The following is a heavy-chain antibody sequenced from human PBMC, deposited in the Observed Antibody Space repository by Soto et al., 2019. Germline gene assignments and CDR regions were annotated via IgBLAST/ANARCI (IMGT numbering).Heavy chain of an antibody. CDR1: GGSISSSNW. CDR3: ARIVADCLPYCDYGMDV. D-gene: IGHD2-21*02. CDR2: IYHSGST. Sequence: QVQLQESGPGLVKPSGTLSLTCAVSGGSISSSNWWSWVRQPPGKGLEWIGEIYHSGSTNYNPSLKSRVTISVDKSKNQFSLKLSSVTAADTAVYYCARIVADCLPYCDYGMDVWGQGTTVTVSS. J-gene: IGHJ6*02. V-gene: IGHV4-4*02.